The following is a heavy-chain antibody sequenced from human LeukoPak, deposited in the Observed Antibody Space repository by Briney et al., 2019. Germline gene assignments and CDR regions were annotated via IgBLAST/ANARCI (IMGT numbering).Heavy chain of an antibody. V-gene: IGHV3-66*01. D-gene: IGHD3-10*01. CDR2: IYIGGST. Sequence: PGGFLRLSCAASGFTVSSNYMSWVRQAPGKGLEWVSVIYIGGSTYYADSVKGRFSISRDNLKNTLYLQMNSLRAEDTAVYHCARDYSGSGHFDYWGQGTLVTVSS. J-gene: IGHJ4*02. CDR1: GFTVSSNY. CDR3: ARDYSGSGHFDY.